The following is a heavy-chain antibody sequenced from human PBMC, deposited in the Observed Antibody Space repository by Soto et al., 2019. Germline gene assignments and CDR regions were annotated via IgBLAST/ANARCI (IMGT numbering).Heavy chain of an antibody. CDR1: GGSVSSESYY. D-gene: IGHD2-21*01. J-gene: IGHJ5*02. V-gene: IGHV4-61*01. CDR3: AGGRGDSHWIDP. CDR2: VENSGST. Sequence: SETLSLTCSVSGGSVSSESYYWSWIRQTPGKGLEWIGNVENSGSTKYNPSLKSRVTISVDTSKNQFSLKLSSVTGADTAVYYCAGGRGDSHWIDPWGQGTLVTVSS.